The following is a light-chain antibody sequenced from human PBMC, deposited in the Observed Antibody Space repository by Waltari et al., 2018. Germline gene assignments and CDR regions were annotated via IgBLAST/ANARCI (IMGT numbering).Light chain of an antibody. CDR3: QQRSSWPLT. V-gene: IGKV3-11*01. CDR2: DTS. CDR1: QSVRNY. J-gene: IGKJ4*01. Sequence: EIVLIQSPATLALSPGERATLSCRASQSVRNYLAWFQQKPGQVPRLLIYDTSNRSTGVPARFSGSGSGTDFTLTISSLESEDFAVYYCQQRSSWPLTFGGGTKVQIK.